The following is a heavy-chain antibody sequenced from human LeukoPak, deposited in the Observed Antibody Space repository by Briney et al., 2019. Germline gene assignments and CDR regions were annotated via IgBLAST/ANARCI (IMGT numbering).Heavy chain of an antibody. CDR1: GGSISSYY. V-gene: IGHV4-4*09. CDR3: AASVAPGSFGY. Sequence: TSETLSLTCTVSGGSISSYYWSWIRQPPGKGLEWIGYIYTSGSTNYNPSLKSRVTISVDTSKNQFSLKLSSVTAADTAVYYCAASVAPGSFGYWGQGTLVTVSS. D-gene: IGHD3-10*01. J-gene: IGHJ4*02. CDR2: IYTSGST.